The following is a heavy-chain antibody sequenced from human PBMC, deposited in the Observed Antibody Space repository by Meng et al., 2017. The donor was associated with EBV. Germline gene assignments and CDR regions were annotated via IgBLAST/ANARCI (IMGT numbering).Heavy chain of an antibody. V-gene: IGHV1-18*01. Sequence: QVQLVQAGAEVKKPGASVKVSCKASGYTFTSYGISWVRQAPGQGLEWTGWISAYNGNTNYAQKLQGRVTMTTDTSTSTAYMELRSLRSDDTAVYYCARDGRLYDTPSPFDYWGQGTLVTVSS. CDR1: GYTFTSYG. CDR2: ISAYNGNT. CDR3: ARDGRLYDTPSPFDY. J-gene: IGHJ4*02. D-gene: IGHD3-22*01.